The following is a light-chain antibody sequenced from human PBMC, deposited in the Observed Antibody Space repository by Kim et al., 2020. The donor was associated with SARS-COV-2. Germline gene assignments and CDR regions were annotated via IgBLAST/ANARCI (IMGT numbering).Light chain of an antibody. J-gene: IGLJ3*02. CDR2: DLS. CDR1: NAYIVAFDY. V-gene: IGLV2-14*03. Sequence: SIAIACTGTNAYIVAFDYVSLYQQLPDKVPNLIIYDLSKRPSGISVRFSGSKSGNTASLTVSGLQPEDEADYYCASHTTDNTWVFGRGTKVTVL. CDR3: ASHTTDNTWV.